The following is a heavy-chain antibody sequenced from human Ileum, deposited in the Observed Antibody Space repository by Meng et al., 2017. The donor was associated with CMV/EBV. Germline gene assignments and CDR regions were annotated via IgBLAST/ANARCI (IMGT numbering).Heavy chain of an antibody. Sequence: LRESGPGLVKPPGTLSLTCTVSSASISPYYWNWIRQPAGKGLEWIGRIYTGGPTDYNPSLKSRVTMSVDTSKNQFFLNLSSVTAADTAVYYCARGQTVRGFEYWGLGILVTVSS. V-gene: IGHV4-4*07. CDR3: ARGQTVRGFEY. CDR1: SASISPYY. CDR2: IYTGGPT. J-gene: IGHJ4*02. D-gene: IGHD3-10*01.